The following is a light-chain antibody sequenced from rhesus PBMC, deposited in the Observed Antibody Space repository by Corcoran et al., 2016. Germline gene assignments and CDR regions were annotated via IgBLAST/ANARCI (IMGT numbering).Light chain of an antibody. Sequence: DIQMTQSPSSLSASLGDTVTITCRASQSISSWLAWYRQKPGKAPNLLIYKASSLQSGVPLRLRGSGAGTDFLLTISVLQSEDFATYYCQQYSSSPLTFGGGTKVEL. CDR3: QQYSSSPLT. J-gene: IGKJ4*01. CDR2: KAS. V-gene: IGKV1-22*01. CDR1: QSISSW.